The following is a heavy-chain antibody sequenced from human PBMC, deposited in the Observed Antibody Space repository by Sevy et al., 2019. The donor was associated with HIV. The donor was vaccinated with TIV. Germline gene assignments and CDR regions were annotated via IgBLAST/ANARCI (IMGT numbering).Heavy chain of an antibody. J-gene: IGHJ6*02. CDR1: GFTFSRYG. V-gene: IGHV3-30*18. CDR3: ANSWGRFVGSSSLYYYFGMDV. CDR2: ISEDGSSK. Sequence: GGSLRLSCRVSGFTFSRYGMHWVRQAPGKGPEWVAIISEDGSSKDYADSVKGRFTISRDNSKDTVYLEMNSLRPEDTAVYYCANSWGRFVGSSSLYYYFGMDVWGQRTAVTVSS. D-gene: IGHD6-13*01.